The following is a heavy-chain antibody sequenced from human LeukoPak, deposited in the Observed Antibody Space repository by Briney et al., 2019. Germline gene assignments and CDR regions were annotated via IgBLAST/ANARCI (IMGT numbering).Heavy chain of an antibody. J-gene: IGHJ4*02. CDR1: GYTFTGYY. Sequence: ASVTVSCKASGYTFTGYYMHWVRQAPGQGLEWMGWINPNSGGTNYAQKFQGRVTMTRDTSTSTAYMELSRLRSDDTAVYYCARSPIRGYSYGLWGQGTLATVSS. D-gene: IGHD5-18*01. CDR3: ARSPIRGYSYGL. CDR2: INPNSGGT. V-gene: IGHV1-2*02.